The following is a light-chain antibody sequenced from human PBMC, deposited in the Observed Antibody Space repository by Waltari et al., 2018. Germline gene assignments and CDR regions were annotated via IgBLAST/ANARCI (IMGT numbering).Light chain of an antibody. Sequence: QSALTQPRSVSGSPGQSVTISCAGTSSDVGAYNHVSWYQQSPGTAPKLLIYEVNNRPSGVPDRFSASKSVNTASLTISGLRAEDEADYYCCSYAGDYTLVFGGGTKLTVL. J-gene: IGLJ2*01. CDR2: EVN. CDR1: SSDVGAYNH. V-gene: IGLV2-11*01. CDR3: CSYAGDYTLV.